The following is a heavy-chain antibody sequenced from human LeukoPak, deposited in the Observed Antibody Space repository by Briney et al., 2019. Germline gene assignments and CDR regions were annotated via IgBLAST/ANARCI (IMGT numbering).Heavy chain of an antibody. D-gene: IGHD3-22*01. V-gene: IGHV3-30*18. CDR1: GFTFSSYG. Sequence: LPGGSLRLSCAASGFTFSSYGMHWVRQAPGKGLEWVAVISYDGRNRYSSDSVRGRFTISRDGSKNTLYLQMNSLRAEDAAVYYCAKVPHDSSGYYYFHYWGQGTLVTVSS. J-gene: IGHJ4*02. CDR2: ISYDGRNR. CDR3: AKVPHDSSGYYYFHY.